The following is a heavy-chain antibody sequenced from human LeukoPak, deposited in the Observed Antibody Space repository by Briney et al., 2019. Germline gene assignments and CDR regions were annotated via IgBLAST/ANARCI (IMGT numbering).Heavy chain of an antibody. CDR2: IKQDGSEK. D-gene: IGHD3-16*02. CDR3: ARDTPHYDYVWGSYRYYFDY. CDR1: GFTFSSYW. Sequence: GGSLRLSCVVSGFTFSSYWMSWVRQAPGKGLEWVANIKQDGSEKYYVDSVKGRFTISRGNAKNSLYLQMNSLRAEDTAVYYCARDTPHYDYVWGSYRYYFDYWGQGTLVTVSS. J-gene: IGHJ4*02. V-gene: IGHV3-7*03.